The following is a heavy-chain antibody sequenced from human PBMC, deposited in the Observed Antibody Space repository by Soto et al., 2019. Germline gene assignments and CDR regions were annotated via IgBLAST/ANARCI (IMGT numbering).Heavy chain of an antibody. Sequence: VGSLRLSCVASGFTFSSYGMSWVRQAPGKGLEWVSSIRDTGDTTYYADSVKGRFTVSRDNSKNTLYLHMNSLGAADTAMYYCAKLFSSGWYFLDYWGQGALVTVSS. CDR1: GFTFSSYG. V-gene: IGHV3-23*01. CDR3: AKLFSSGWYFLDY. CDR2: IRDTGDTT. D-gene: IGHD6-19*01. J-gene: IGHJ4*02.